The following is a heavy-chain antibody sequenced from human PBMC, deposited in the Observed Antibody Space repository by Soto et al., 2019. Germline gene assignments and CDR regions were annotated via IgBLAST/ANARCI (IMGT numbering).Heavy chain of an antibody. V-gene: IGHV4-34*01. D-gene: IGHD6-19*01. CDR3: ARSNSPGSYLPQDYNWFDP. Sequence: KASETLSLTCAVYGGSFSGYYWSWIRQPPGKGLEWIGEINHSGSTNYNPSLKSRVTISVDTSKNQFSLKLSSVTAADTAVYYCARSNSPGSYLPQDYNWFDPWGQGTLDTV. J-gene: IGHJ5*02. CDR2: INHSGST. CDR1: GGSFSGYY.